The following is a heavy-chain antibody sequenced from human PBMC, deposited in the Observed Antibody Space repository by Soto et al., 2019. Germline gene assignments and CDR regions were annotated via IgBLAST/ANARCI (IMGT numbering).Heavy chain of an antibody. D-gene: IGHD3-3*01. Sequence: GESLKISCKGSGYSFTSYWISWVRQMPGKGLEWMGRIDPSDSYTNYSPSFQGHVTISADKSISTAYLQWSSLKASDTAMYYCARLIPPITIFGVVIPAGYYYGMDVWGQGTTVTVSS. CDR3: ARLIPPITIFGVVIPAGYYYGMDV. CDR1: GYSFTSYW. CDR2: IDPSDSYT. V-gene: IGHV5-10-1*01. J-gene: IGHJ6*02.